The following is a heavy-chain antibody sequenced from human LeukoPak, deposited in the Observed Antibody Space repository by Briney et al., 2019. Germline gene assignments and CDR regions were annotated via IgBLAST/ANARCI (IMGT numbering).Heavy chain of an antibody. Sequence: GGSLRLSCAASSFTVSTNFMNWVSQAPGKGLEWVSIMYSGGSTYYADSVKGRFTISRDDSKKTVCLQMNSLRADDTAMYYSARGYCTGTNCLVDYWGQGTLVTVSS. CDR1: SFTVSTNF. CDR2: MYSGGST. D-gene: IGHD2-8*02. J-gene: IGHJ4*02. V-gene: IGHV3-53*01. CDR3: ARGYCTGTNCLVDY.